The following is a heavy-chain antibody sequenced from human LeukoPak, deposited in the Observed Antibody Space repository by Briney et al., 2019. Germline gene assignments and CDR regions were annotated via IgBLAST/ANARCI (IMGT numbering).Heavy chain of an antibody. CDR1: GFTFSGSA. Sequence: PGGSLRLSCAASGFTFSGSAVHWVRQASGKGLEWVGRIRSKANSYATAYAASVKGRFTISRDDSKNTAYLQMNSLKTEDTAVYYCTPGGTANYIPDYWGQGTLVTVSS. CDR3: TPGGTANYIPDY. J-gene: IGHJ4*02. CDR2: IRSKANSYAT. D-gene: IGHD3-10*02. V-gene: IGHV3-73*01.